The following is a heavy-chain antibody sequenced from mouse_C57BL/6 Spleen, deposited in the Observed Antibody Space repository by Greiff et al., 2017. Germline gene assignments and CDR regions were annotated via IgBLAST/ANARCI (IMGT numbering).Heavy chain of an antibody. CDR1: GFTFSSYA. Sequence: EVQLVESGGGLVKPGGSLKLSCAASGFTFSSYAMSWVRQTPEKRLEWVATISDGGSYTYYPDNVKGRFTISRDNAKNNLYLQMSHLKSEDTAMYYCAREGIYYYGSSYDYFDYWGQGTTLTVSS. J-gene: IGHJ2*01. V-gene: IGHV5-4*01. CDR3: AREGIYYYGSSYDYFDY. D-gene: IGHD1-1*01. CDR2: ISDGGSYT.